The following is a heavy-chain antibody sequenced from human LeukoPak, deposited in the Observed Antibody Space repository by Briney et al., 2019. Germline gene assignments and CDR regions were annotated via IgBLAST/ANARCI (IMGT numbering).Heavy chain of an antibody. J-gene: IGHJ4*02. CDR2: IYYSGST. CDR3: AGIKYGARPRFDY. CDR1: GGSISSYY. Sequence: PSETLSLTCTVSGGSISSYYWSWIRQPPGKGLEWIGYIYYSGSTNYNPSLKSRVTISVDTSKNQFSLKLSSVTAADTAVYYCAGIKYGARPRFDYWGQGPLVTVPS. V-gene: IGHV4-59*01. D-gene: IGHD4-17*01.